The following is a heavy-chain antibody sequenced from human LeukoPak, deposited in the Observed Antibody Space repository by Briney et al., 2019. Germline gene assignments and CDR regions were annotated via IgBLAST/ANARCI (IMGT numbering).Heavy chain of an antibody. D-gene: IGHD1-26*01. CDR2: IYYIRNT. J-gene: IGHJ4*02. CDR3: ARTQSQSGSYRYYFAY. Sequence: PSETLSLTCTVPGGSVGSGGYYWSWIRQPPGGGLEWIGDIYYIRNTNYNPSLKSRVTMSLDPSKNQFSLKLNSVTAADTAVYYCARTQSQSGSYRYYFAYWGQGTLVTVSS. CDR1: GGSVGSGGYY. V-gene: IGHV4-61*08.